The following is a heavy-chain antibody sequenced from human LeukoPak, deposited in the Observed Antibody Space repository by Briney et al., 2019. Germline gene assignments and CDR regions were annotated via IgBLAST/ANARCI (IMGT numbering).Heavy chain of an antibody. V-gene: IGHV1-8*01. D-gene: IGHD6-13*01. Sequence: ASVRVSCKASGYTFTNYDINWVRQATGQGLEWMGWMNPNSGNTGYAPKFQGRVTMTRNTAISTAYMGLSSLRSEDTAIYFCATEAGIAAAAPGYWGQGTLVTVSS. J-gene: IGHJ4*02. CDR2: MNPNSGNT. CDR3: ATEAGIAAAAPGY. CDR1: GYTFTNYD.